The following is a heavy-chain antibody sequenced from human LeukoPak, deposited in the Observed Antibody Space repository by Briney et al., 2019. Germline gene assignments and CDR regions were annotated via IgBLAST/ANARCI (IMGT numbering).Heavy chain of an antibody. Sequence: NASETLSLTCTVSGGSIGSSSHYWGWIRQPPGKGLEWIGSMYYRGSTYHNPSLKSRVTISVDTSKNQFSLKLSSVTAADTAVYYCATTTIRLGYWGQGTLVTVSS. CDR3: ATTTIRLGY. CDR1: GGSIGSSSHY. J-gene: IGHJ4*02. V-gene: IGHV4-39*07. CDR2: MYYRGST. D-gene: IGHD1-26*01.